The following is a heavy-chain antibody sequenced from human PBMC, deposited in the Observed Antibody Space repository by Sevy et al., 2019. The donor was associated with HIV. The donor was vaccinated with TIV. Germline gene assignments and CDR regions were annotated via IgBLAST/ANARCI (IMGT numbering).Heavy chain of an antibody. CDR3: GGDHTVIGGSWYGAFDI. D-gene: IGHD6-13*01. V-gene: IGHV1-46*01. CDR1: GYTFTSYY. Sequence: ASVKVSCKASGYTFTSYYMHWVRQAPGQGLEWMGIINPSYSSTSYAQKFQGRVTMTRDTSTSTVYMELSSLRSEDTAVYYCGGDHTVIGGSWYGAFDIWGQGTMVTVSS. J-gene: IGHJ3*02. CDR2: INPSYSST.